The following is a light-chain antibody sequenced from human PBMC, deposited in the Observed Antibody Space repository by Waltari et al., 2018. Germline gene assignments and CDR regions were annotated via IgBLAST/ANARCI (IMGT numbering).Light chain of an antibody. Sequence: QLVLTQSPSASASLGAPVKHTCTLRRGHSSNVIVWLQQPPEKGPRYWMKVNSDGSHSKGDEVPDRFSGSSSGAERYLTISNRQAEDEADYFCQTGGHGTWVFGGGTTLTVL. CDR2: VNSDGSH. CDR1: RGHSSNV. V-gene: IGLV4-69*01. CDR3: QTGGHGTWV. J-gene: IGLJ3*02.